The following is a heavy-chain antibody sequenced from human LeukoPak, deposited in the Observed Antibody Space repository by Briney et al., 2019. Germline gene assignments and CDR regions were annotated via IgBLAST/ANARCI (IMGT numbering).Heavy chain of an antibody. CDR1: GFTVDTYW. J-gene: IGHJ4*02. D-gene: IGHD2/OR15-2a*01. CDR2: IKEDGTRK. Sequence: GGSLRLSCVASGFTVDTYWMSWVRQAPGKGLDWVAHIKEDGTRKYYVDSVRGRFTISRDNAKNSLYLQMNSLRAEDTAVYFCARGGLSIMGYWGQGTLVTVSS. V-gene: IGHV3-7*03. CDR3: ARGGLSIMGY.